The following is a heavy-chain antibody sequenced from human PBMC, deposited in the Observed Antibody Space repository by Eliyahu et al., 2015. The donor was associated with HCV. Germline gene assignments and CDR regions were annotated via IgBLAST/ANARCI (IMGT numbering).Heavy chain of an antibody. V-gene: IGHV5-51*01. CDR3: ARLGSTGFDY. D-gene: IGHD6-19*01. CDR2: IFPSDSDT. Sequence: EVHLVQSGAEVKKPGESLKISCKVSGYFFTSNWIAWVRQMPGKGLEWMGIIFPSDSDTTYSPSFQGQVLISADKSIDTAYLQWSSLKASDTAMYYCARLGSTGFDYWGQGTLVTVSS. CDR1: GYFFTSNW. J-gene: IGHJ4*02.